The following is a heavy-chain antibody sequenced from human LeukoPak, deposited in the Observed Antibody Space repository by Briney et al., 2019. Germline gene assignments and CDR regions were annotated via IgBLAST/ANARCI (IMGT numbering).Heavy chain of an antibody. CDR3: ARDCRSTSCQPFDC. Sequence: GGSLRLSCAASGFTFSTYWMHWVRQAPGKGLVWVSRINTDGTTTTYADSVKGRFTISRDNAKNTLYLQMNSLRAEDTAVYYCARDCRSTSCQPFDCWGQGTLVTVSS. CDR1: GFTFSTYW. J-gene: IGHJ4*02. D-gene: IGHD2-2*01. V-gene: IGHV3-74*01. CDR2: INTDGTTT.